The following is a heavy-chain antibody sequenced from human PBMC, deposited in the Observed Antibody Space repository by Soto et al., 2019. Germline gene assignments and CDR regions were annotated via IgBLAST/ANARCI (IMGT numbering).Heavy chain of an antibody. CDR2: INHSGST. CDR3: ARSPPLGYCSGRSCSSYTWFDP. D-gene: IGHD2-15*01. Sequence: SVTSAVEGGSCSDFCGSWIRQNTGKGLEWIGEINHSGSTNYNPSLKSRVTISVDTSKNQFPLKLSSVTAADTAVYYCARSPPLGYCSGRSCSSYTWFDPPGQRTLVTVSS. CDR1: GGSCSDFC. J-gene: IGHJ5*02. V-gene: IGHV4-34*01.